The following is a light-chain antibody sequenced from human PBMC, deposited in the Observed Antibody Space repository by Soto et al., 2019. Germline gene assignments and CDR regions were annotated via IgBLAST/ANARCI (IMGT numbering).Light chain of an antibody. J-gene: IGKJ2*01. CDR3: QQSFTSPHT. CDR2: AAS. V-gene: IGKV1-39*01. Sequence: DIQMTQSPSSLSASVRGRVTITCRASQTISTYLNWYQQTPGRAPALLISAASTLQSGVPSRFSGSGSGTEFTLTISSLQPQDFATYYCQQSFTSPHTSGQGTKLEIK. CDR1: QTISTY.